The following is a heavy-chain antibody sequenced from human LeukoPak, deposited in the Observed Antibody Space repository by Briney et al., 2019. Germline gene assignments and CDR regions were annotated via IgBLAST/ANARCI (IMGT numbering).Heavy chain of an antibody. V-gene: IGHV3-15*01. CDR2: IKSKTDGGTT. CDR1: GLTFSNAW. D-gene: IGHD3-10*01. J-gene: IGHJ5*02. Sequence: GGSLRLSCAASGLTFSNAWMSWVRQAPGKGLEWVGRIKSKTDGGTTDYAAPVKGRFTISRDDSKNTLYLQMNSLKTEDTAVYYCTTDLGVLERITMVRGVIDWFDPWGQGTLVTVSS. CDR3: TTDLGVLERITMVRGVIDWFDP.